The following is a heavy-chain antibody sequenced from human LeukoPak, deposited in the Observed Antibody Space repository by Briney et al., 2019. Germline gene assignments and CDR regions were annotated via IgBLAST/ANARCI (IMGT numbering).Heavy chain of an antibody. CDR3: ARESGEWYYFDY. J-gene: IGHJ4*02. Sequence: KPGGSLRLSCAASGFTFSSYSMNWVRQAPGKGLEWVSSISSSSSYIYYADSVKGRFTISRDNSKNTLYLQMNSLRAEDTAVYYCARESGEWYYFDYWGQGTLVTVSS. D-gene: IGHD3-16*01. CDR2: ISSSSSYI. V-gene: IGHV3-21*01. CDR1: GFTFSSYS.